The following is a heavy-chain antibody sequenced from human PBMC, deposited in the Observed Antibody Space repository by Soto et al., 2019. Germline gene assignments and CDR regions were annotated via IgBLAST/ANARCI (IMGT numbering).Heavy chain of an antibody. CDR2: ISSTGSYI. V-gene: IGHV3-21*01. J-gene: IGHJ4*02. CDR1: GFTFSSYS. CDR3: ARAHYYDSSGYYPYYFDY. Sequence: GGSLRLSCAASGFTFSSYSMNWVRQAPGKGLECVSSISSTGSYIYYADSVKGRFTISRDNVKNSLYLQMNSLRAEDTAVYYYARAHYYDSSGYYPYYFDYWGQGTLVTVSS. D-gene: IGHD3-22*01.